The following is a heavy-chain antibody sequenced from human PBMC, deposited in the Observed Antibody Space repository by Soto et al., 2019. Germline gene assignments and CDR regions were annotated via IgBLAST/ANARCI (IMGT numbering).Heavy chain of an antibody. D-gene: IGHD3-22*01. CDR2: VSYTGST. Sequence: PSETLSLTCSVSGDSVRSGGYYWSWIRQPPGMGLDWIGSVSYTGSTNYNPSLKSRVTISVDTSKNQFSLKLTSVIAADTAVYYCASPSPVVPRDHTFHIWGQGTMVT. CDR3: ASPSPVVPRDHTFHI. V-gene: IGHV4-61*08. CDR1: GDSVRSGGYY. J-gene: IGHJ3*02.